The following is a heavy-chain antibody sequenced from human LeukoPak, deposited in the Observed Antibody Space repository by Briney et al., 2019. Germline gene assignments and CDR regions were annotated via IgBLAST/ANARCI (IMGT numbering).Heavy chain of an antibody. Sequence: ASVKVSCKTSGYTFTNNHIHWVRQAPGQGLEWMGWINPNSGGTNYAQNFQGRVTMTRDTSISTAYMELSRLRSDDTALYYCTRAGYSSSWYFLDYWGQGTMVTVSS. CDR1: GYTFTNNH. CDR3: TRAGYSSSWYFLDY. D-gene: IGHD6-13*01. J-gene: IGHJ4*02. CDR2: INPNSGGT. V-gene: IGHV1-2*02.